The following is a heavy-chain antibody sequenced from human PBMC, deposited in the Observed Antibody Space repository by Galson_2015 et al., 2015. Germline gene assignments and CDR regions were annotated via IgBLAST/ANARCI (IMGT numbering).Heavy chain of an antibody. Sequence: SLRLSCAASGFTFSSYGMHWVRQAPGKGLEWVAVIWYDGSNKYYADSVKGRFTISRDNSKNTLYLQMNSLRAEDTAVYYCARGQHPAVSSGYYYYYGMDVWGQGTTVTVSS. CDR1: GFTFSSYG. V-gene: IGHV3-33*01. CDR3: ARGQHPAVSSGYYYYYGMDV. D-gene: IGHD1-1*01. CDR2: IWYDGSNK. J-gene: IGHJ6*02.